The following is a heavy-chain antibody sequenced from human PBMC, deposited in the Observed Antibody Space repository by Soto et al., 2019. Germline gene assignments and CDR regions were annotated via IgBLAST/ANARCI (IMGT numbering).Heavy chain of an antibody. J-gene: IGHJ6*02. CDR2: IDPSDSYT. D-gene: IGHD3-10*01. CDR3: ATGGKYGSGSYYSGRYYYYAMDV. CDR1: GYTFTSYW. V-gene: IGHV5-10-1*01. Sequence: PGESLKISSKGSGYTFTSYWISWVRQMPGKGLEWMGSIDPSDSYTNYSPSFQGHVTISADKSISTAYLQWSSLKASDTARFYCATGGKYGSGSYYSGRYYYYAMDVWGQGTTVTVSS.